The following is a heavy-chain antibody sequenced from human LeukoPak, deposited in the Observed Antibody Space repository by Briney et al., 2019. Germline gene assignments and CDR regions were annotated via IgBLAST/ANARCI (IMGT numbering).Heavy chain of an antibody. CDR3: AKDQEGFDY. Sequence: ASVKVSCKASGYAFTSNYIHWVRQAPGQGLEWMGMIYPRDGSTSYAQKFQGRVTVTRDTSTSTVHMELSGLRSEDTAVYYCAKDQEGFDYWGQGTLVTVSS. J-gene: IGHJ4*02. CDR1: GYAFTSNY. CDR2: IYPRDGST. V-gene: IGHV1-46*01.